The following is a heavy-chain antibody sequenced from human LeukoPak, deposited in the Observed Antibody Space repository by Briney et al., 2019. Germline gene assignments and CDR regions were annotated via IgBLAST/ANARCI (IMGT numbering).Heavy chain of an antibody. CDR2: IYHSGST. CDR1: GASISSSNW. V-gene: IGHV4-4*02. Sequence: TPSETLSLTCAVSGASISSSNWWSWVRQPPGKGLEWIGEIYHSGSTNYNPSLKSRVTISLDKSKNQFSLKLSSVTATDTAVYYCARGGVYYGSGSNWFDPWGQGTLVTVSS. D-gene: IGHD3-10*01. J-gene: IGHJ5*02. CDR3: ARGGVYYGSGSNWFDP.